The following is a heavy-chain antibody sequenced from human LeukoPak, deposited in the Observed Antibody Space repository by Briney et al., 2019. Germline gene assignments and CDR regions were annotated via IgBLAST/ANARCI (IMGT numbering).Heavy chain of an antibody. D-gene: IGHD1-26*01. CDR2: ISSSGSTI. CDR1: GFTFSDYY. V-gene: IGHV3-11*04. Sequence: GGSLRLSCAASGFTFSDYYMSWIRQAPGKGLEWVSYISSSGSTIYYADSVEGRFTISRDNAKNSLYLQMNSLRAEDTAVYYCASPAKTWDDAFDIWGQGAMVTVSS. J-gene: IGHJ3*02. CDR3: ASPAKTWDDAFDI.